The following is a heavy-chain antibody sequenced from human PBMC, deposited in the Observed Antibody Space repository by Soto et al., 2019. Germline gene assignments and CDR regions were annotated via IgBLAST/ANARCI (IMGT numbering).Heavy chain of an antibody. J-gene: IGHJ4*02. CDR2: IKQDGSEK. CDR3: ARGLVVVAATIRLFDY. V-gene: IGHV3-7*01. D-gene: IGHD2-15*01. Sequence: GGSLRLSCAASGFTFSSYWMSWVRQAPGKGLEWVANIKQDGSEKYYVDSVKGRFTISRDNAKNSLYLQMNSLRAEDTAVYYCARGLVVVAATIRLFDYWGQGTLVTVSS. CDR1: GFTFSSYW.